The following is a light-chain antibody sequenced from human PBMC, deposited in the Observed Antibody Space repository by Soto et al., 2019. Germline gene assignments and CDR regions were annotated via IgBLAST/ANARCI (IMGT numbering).Light chain of an antibody. CDR2: GAS. Sequence: EIVMTQSPATLSVSPGERATLSCRAGQGVSGNLAWYQQKPGQAPRLLIYGASTRATGIPAWFSGSGSGTEFTLTISSLQSEEFAVYYCQQYNTWPTFGQGTRLEIK. CDR3: QQYNTWPT. V-gene: IGKV3-15*01. CDR1: QGVSGN. J-gene: IGKJ5*01.